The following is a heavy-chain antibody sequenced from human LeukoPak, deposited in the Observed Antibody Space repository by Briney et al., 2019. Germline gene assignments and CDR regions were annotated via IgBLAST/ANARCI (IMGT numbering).Heavy chain of an antibody. CDR3: ARDPNSSRSMDV. CDR2: INPNSGGT. J-gene: IGHJ6*03. V-gene: IGHV1-2*02. Sequence: ASVKVSCKASGYTFTGYYMHWVRQAPGQGLEWMGWINPNSGGTNYAQKFQGRVTMTRDTSISTAYMELSRLRSDDTAVYYCARDPNSSRSMDVWGKGTTVTVSS. CDR1: GYTFTGYY. D-gene: IGHD6-13*01.